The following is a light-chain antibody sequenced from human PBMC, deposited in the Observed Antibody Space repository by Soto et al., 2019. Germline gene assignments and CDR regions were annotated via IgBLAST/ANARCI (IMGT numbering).Light chain of an antibody. V-gene: IGLV1-36*01. J-gene: IGLJ7*01. CDR2: YDD. CDR3: AAWDDSLNGVV. Sequence: QSVLTQPPSVSDAPRQRVTISCSGSSSNIGNNAVSWYQQLPGKAPKLLIYYDDLLPSGVSDRFSGSKSGTSASLAISGLQSEDEADYYCAAWDDSLNGVVFGGGTQLTVL. CDR1: SSNIGNNA.